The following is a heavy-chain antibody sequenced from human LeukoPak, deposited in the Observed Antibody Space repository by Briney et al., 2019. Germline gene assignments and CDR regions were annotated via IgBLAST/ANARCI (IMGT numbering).Heavy chain of an antibody. V-gene: IGHV3-23*01. Sequence: GASLRLSCAASGFIFSNCANYWVCQAPRKGLDWVSAISGRSDSTYYADSVKGRFTLSRDSSKNTLYLQMNSLRADDTAVYYCAKWGDYDVLTGYYVSDFWGQGTLVTVSS. CDR2: ISGRSDST. CDR1: GFIFSNCA. D-gene: IGHD3-9*01. J-gene: IGHJ4*02. CDR3: AKWGDYDVLTGYYVSDF.